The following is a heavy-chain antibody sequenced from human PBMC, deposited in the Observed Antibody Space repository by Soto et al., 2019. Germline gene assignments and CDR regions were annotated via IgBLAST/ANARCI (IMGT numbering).Heavy chain of an antibody. CDR1: GGSITGSSFS. CDR2: LSYSGST. CDR3: ARGLRWTRTFDF. D-gene: IGHD3-16*01. V-gene: IGHV4-39*01. J-gene: IGHJ4*02. Sequence: QRQLRESGPGLVKPSETLSLTCSVSGGSITGSSFSWAWIRQSPGTGLQWIGSLSYSGSTYYNPSLEGRVAISADTSKNAFSLELKLMTAADTATYFCARGLRWTRTFDFWGRRTLVTVSS.